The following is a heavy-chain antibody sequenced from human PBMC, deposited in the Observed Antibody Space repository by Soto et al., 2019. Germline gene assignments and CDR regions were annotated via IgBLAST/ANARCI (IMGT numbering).Heavy chain of an antibody. CDR2: IHATGNT. CDR1: GGSIGTSY. D-gene: IGHD1-1*01. Sequence: PSETLSLTCTVSGGSIGTSYWSWIRQPAGKGLEWIGRIHATGNTKYNASLKGRVNMSLDTPKNQFSLKMTSVTAADTAVYYCARAEGGSSLGHWKDNYYGMDVWGQGTTVTVSS. J-gene: IGHJ6*02. CDR3: ARAEGGSSLGHWKDNYYGMDV. V-gene: IGHV4-4*07.